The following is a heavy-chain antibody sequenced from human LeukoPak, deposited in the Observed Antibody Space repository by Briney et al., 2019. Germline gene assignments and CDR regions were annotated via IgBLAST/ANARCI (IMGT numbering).Heavy chain of an antibody. D-gene: IGHD3-22*01. CDR1: GASISSGDYY. CDR2: IYYSGST. V-gene: IGHV4-31*03. Sequence: SQTLSLTCTVSGASISSGDYYWGWIRQHPGKGLEWIGNIYYSGSTYYNPSLKSRVTISVDTSKSQFSLKLSSVAAADTAVYYCAREGYDSSYYYYLDYWGQGTLVTVSS. J-gene: IGHJ4*02. CDR3: AREGYDSSYYYYLDY.